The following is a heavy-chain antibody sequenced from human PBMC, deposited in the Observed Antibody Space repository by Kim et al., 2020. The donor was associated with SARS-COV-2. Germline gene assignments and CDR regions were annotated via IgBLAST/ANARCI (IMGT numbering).Heavy chain of an antibody. J-gene: IGHJ3*02. CDR3: ARGTYIAIVVVIPSAFDI. D-gene: IGHD3-22*01. CDR1: GGTFSSYA. V-gene: IGHV1-69*13. CDR2: IIPIFGTA. Sequence: SVKVSCKASGGTFSSYAISWVRQAPGQGLEWVGGIIPIFGTANHAQKFQGRVTITADESTSTAYMELSSLRSEDTAVYYCARGTYIAIVVVIPSAFDIWGQGTMVTVSS.